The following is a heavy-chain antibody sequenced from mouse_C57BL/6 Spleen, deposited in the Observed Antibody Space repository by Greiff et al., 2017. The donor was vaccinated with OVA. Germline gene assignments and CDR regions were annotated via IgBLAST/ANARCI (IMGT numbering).Heavy chain of an antibody. CDR2: ISDGGSYT. CDR1: GFTFSSYA. CDR3: ARDGAVVSKGGAMDY. V-gene: IGHV5-4*01. Sequence: EVKLMESGGGLVKPGGSLKLSCAASGFTFSSYAMSWVRQTPEKRLEWVATISDGGSYTYYPDNVKGRFTISRDNAKNNLYLQMSHLKSEDTAMYYCARDGAVVSKGGAMDYWGQGTSVTVSS. J-gene: IGHJ4*01. D-gene: IGHD1-1*01.